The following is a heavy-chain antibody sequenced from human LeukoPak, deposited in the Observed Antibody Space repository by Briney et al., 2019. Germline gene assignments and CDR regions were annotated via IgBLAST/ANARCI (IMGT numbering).Heavy chain of an antibody. V-gene: IGHV3-9*01. CDR2: VSGNIASI. J-gene: IGHJ2*01. D-gene: IGHD3-22*01. CDR1: GFTLNNHA. Sequence: PGGSLRLSCAASGFTLNNHAMHWVRQAPGKGLEWVSSVSGNIASIGYADSGKGRFTIPRDNAKNALYLQMTGLRPEDTPFYYCARDVYDSSGSYFWYFDLWGRGTLVTVSS. CDR3: ARDVYDSSGSYFWYFDL.